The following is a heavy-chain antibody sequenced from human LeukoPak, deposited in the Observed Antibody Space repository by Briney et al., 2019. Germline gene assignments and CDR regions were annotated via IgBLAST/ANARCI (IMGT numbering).Heavy chain of an antibody. CDR1: GSSISSSSF. D-gene: IGHD2-2*01. CDR3: ARRGIPYSTSYFDS. Sequence: KPAETLSPTCTVSGSSISSSSFWGWIRRPPGRGLEWIVHTLYSESTYENPSLKSRATLSVDTSDNQFYLKLSSVTATDTAIYCCARRGIPYSTSYFDSWGQGVLVTVSP. V-gene: IGHV4-39*01. CDR2: TLYSEST. J-gene: IGHJ4*02.